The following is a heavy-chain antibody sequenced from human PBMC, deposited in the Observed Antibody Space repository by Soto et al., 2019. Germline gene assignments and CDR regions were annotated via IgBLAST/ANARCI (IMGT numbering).Heavy chain of an antibody. CDR1: GGSFTRHA. D-gene: IGHD3-10*01. Sequence: QVPLVQSGAEVKKPGSSVKVSCKASGGSFTRHAISCVRQAPGHGLEWMGGIVPIIGVANYAHNCPDRFTIIADESTSTVYIELASLKYEGTAIYYCARGGDGYSYYVVYWGQGTLVTVYS. J-gene: IGHJ4*02. V-gene: IGHV1-69*01. CDR2: IVPIIGVA. CDR3: ARGGDGYSYYVVY.